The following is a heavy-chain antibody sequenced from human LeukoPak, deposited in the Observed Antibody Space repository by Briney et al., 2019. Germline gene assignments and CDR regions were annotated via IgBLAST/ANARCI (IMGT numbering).Heavy chain of an antibody. D-gene: IGHD1-26*01. J-gene: IGHJ4*02. CDR2: ITWNSDNI. Sequence: GRSLRLSCTASGFTFDNYAMHWVRQAPGKGLEWVSGITWNSDNIGYADSVKGRFTISRDNAKNPLYLQMNSLRAEDTAFYYCAKGGRWELPYYFDYWGQGTLVTVSS. CDR3: AKGGRWELPYYFDY. V-gene: IGHV3-9*01. CDR1: GFTFDNYA.